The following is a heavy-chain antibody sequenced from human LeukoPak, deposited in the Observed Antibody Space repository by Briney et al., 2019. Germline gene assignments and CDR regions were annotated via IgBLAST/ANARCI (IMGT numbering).Heavy chain of an antibody. Sequence: PGGSLRLSCAASGFTFSSYEMNWVRQAPGKGLEWVSYISSSGSTIYYADSVKGRFTISRANAKNSLYLQMNSLRAEDTAVYYCAREDIVATAIDYWGQGTLVTVSS. V-gene: IGHV3-48*03. CDR1: GFTFSSYE. CDR3: AREDIVATAIDY. D-gene: IGHD5-12*01. J-gene: IGHJ4*02. CDR2: ISSSGSTI.